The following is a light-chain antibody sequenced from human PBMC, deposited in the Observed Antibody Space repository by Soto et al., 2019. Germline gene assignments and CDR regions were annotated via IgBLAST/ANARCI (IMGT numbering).Light chain of an antibody. Sequence: EIVLTQSPGTLSLSPGERATLSCRASQSFGNNNLAWYQQKPGQAPRFLIYDASSRATGIPDRFSGSGAGTDLTHTISRLEAEDCAVYYCQQYGSTPLTSGGGTKVEIK. J-gene: IGKJ4*01. CDR1: QSFGNNN. CDR2: DAS. CDR3: QQYGSTPLT. V-gene: IGKV3-20*01.